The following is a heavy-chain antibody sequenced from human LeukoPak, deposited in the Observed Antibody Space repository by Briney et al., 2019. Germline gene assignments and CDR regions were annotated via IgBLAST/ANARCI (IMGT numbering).Heavy chain of an antibody. D-gene: IGHD3-3*01. CDR2: TSSAGTNN. CDR3: ARGRSPSYDFWSGYLGGFDY. CDR1: GFTFNTYS. Sequence: GGALRLSCAASGFTFNTYSMHWIRQPPAEGLEGVTVTSSAGTNNYYADSVKGRFTISRDNSTNTLYLQMNSLRAEAPAVYYCARGRSPSYDFWSGYLGGFDYWGQGTLVTVSS. J-gene: IGHJ4*02. V-gene: IGHV3-30-3*01.